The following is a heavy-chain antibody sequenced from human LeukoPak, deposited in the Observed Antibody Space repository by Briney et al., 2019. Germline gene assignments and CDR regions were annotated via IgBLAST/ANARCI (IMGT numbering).Heavy chain of an antibody. CDR3: ARVGQWQYYFDY. D-gene: IGHD6-19*01. CDR1: GDSFRSHY. Sequence: KSSETLSLMCTVSGDSFRSHYWSWVRQPLGKALEWIGYMFYSGSTNYNPSLKGRVAISVDTSKNQFSLMLSSVTAADTAIYYCARVGQWQYYFDYWGRGAQVTVSS. J-gene: IGHJ4*02. V-gene: IGHV4-59*11. CDR2: MFYSGST.